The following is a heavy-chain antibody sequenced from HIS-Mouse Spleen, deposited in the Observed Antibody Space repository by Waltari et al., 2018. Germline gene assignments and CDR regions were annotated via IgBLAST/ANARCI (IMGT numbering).Heavy chain of an antibody. CDR1: GYSISSGYY. J-gene: IGHJ3*02. D-gene: IGHD1-1*01. CDR3: ARGPPTGDAFDI. CDR2: IYHSGST. V-gene: IGHV4-38-2*02. Sequence: QVQLQESGPGLVKPSETLSLTCTVSGYSISSGYYWGWIRQPPGKGLEWIGSIYHSGSTYYKPALKSRVTISVDTSKNQFSLKLSSVTAADTAVYYCARGPPTGDAFDIWGQGTMVTVSS.